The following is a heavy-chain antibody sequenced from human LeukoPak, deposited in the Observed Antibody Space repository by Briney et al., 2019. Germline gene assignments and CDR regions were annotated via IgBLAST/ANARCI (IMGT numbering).Heavy chain of an antibody. CDR3: ARDRYMRGYCSGGSCYPGTNWFDP. J-gene: IGHJ5*02. CDR1: GFTFSSYS. Sequence: GGSLRLSCAASGFTFSSYSMNWVRQAPGKGLEWVSYISSSSSTIYYADSVKGRFTISRDNAKNSLYLQMNSLRAEDTAVYYCARDRYMRGYCSGGSCYPGTNWFDPWGQGTLVTVSS. D-gene: IGHD2-15*01. V-gene: IGHV3-48*01. CDR2: ISSSSSTI.